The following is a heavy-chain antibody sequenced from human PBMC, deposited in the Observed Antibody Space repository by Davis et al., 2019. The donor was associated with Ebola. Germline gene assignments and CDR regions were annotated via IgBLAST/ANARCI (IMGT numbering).Heavy chain of an antibody. V-gene: IGHV1-2*02. J-gene: IGHJ1*01. CDR1: GYTFTSYY. Sequence: ASVKVSCKASGYTFTSYYMHWVRQAPGQGLEWMGWINPNSGGTNYAQKFQGRVTMTRDTSISTAYMELSRLRSDDTAVYYCVGYCSSTSCRRGSAEYFQHWGQGTLVTVSS. CDR2: INPNSGGT. CDR3: VGYCSSTSCRRGSAEYFQH. D-gene: IGHD2-2*01.